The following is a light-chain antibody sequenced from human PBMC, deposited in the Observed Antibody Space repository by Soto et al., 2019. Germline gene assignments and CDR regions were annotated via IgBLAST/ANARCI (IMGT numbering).Light chain of an antibody. CDR2: EDS. V-gene: IGLV3-1*01. CDR3: QAWDSRAGV. J-gene: IGLJ2*01. Sequence: SYELTQPPSVSVSPGQTASITCSGDKLGDKFTCWYQQKPGQSPVVVIYEDSTRPSGIPERFSGANSGNTATLTISETQAVDEAYYYCQAWDSRAGVFGGGTKVTVL. CDR1: KLGDKF.